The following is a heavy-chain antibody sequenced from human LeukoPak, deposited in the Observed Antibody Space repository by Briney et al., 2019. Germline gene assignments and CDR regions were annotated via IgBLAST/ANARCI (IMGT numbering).Heavy chain of an antibody. CDR2: TYYRSKWYN. V-gene: IGHV6-1*01. CDR1: GGSVSSNSAA. J-gene: IGHJ4*02. CDR3: ARGRGWFSGWFSKQYYFDY. Sequence: SQTLSLTCAISGGSVSSNSAAWNWIRQSPSRGLEWLGRTYYRSKWYNDYAVSVKSRITINPDTSKNQFSLQLNSVTPEDTAVYYCARGRGWFSGWFSKQYYFDYWGQGTLVTVSS. D-gene: IGHD6-19*01.